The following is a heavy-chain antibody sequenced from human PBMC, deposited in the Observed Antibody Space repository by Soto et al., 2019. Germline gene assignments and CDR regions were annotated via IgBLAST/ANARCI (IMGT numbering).Heavy chain of an antibody. CDR2: IIPIFGTA. D-gene: IGHD3-22*01. V-gene: IGHV1-69*01. CDR3: ARVKPADSSGYYSHFDY. Sequence: QVQLVQSGAEVKKPGSSVKVSCKASEGTFSSYAISWVRQAPGQGLEWMGGIIPIFGTANYAQKFQGRVTITADESTNAAYMELRSLRSEDTAVYYCARVKPADSSGYYSHFDYWGQGTLVTVSS. J-gene: IGHJ4*02. CDR1: EGTFSSYA.